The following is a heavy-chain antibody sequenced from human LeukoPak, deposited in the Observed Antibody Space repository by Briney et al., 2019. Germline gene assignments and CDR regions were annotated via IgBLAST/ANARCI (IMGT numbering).Heavy chain of an antibody. CDR3: AKGARGDTVTSIVGLNWFDP. Sequence: GGSLRLSCAASGITFRSYGMHWVRQAPGKGLEWVAVISYDGSHKYYVDSVKGRFSVSRDNSKNTLYLQMNSLRADDTAVYYCAKGARGDTVTSIVGLNWFDPWGQGTLVTVSS. CDR1: GITFRSYG. J-gene: IGHJ5*02. CDR2: ISYDGSHK. V-gene: IGHV3-30*18. D-gene: IGHD4-17*01.